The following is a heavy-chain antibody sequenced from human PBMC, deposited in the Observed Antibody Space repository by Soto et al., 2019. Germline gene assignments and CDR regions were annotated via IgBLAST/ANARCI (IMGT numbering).Heavy chain of an antibody. J-gene: IGHJ4*02. Sequence: GGSLRLSCAASGFTFSNAWMSWVRQAPGKGLEWVGRIKSKTDGGTTDYAAPVKGRFTISRDDSKNTLYLQMNSLKTEDTAVYYCTTVSELLGYCSSTSCSIDYWGQGTLVTVSS. CDR1: GFTFSNAW. V-gene: IGHV3-15*01. CDR3: TTVSELLGYCSSTSCSIDY. D-gene: IGHD2-2*01. CDR2: IKSKTDGGTT.